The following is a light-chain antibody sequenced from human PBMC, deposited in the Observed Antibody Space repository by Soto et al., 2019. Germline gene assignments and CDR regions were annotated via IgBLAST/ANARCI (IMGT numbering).Light chain of an antibody. Sequence: QSVLTQPPSASGSPGQSVTISYTGTSSDVGGYNYVSWYQQHPGKAPKLIIYEVYKRPSGVPDRFSGSKSGNTAALTVSGLQAEDEADYYCSSYVGTNSYVFGTGTKVTVL. CDR1: SSDVGGYNY. CDR2: EVY. J-gene: IGLJ1*01. V-gene: IGLV2-8*01. CDR3: SSYVGTNSYV.